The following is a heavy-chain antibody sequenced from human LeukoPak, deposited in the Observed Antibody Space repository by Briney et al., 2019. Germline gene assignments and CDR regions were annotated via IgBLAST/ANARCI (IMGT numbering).Heavy chain of an antibody. CDR2: LFPDLTT. D-gene: IGHD4-23*01. CDR1: GFTFASET. CDR3: AGMTTVIRGRRFDS. Sequence: GSLRLSCAASGFTFASETMNWVRQAPGKGLEWIGNLFPDLTTEYNPSLKGRVTISLDTSNNLFSLRLTSVTAADMALYFCAGMTTVIRGRRFDSWGQGALVTVSS. V-gene: IGHV4-38-2*01. J-gene: IGHJ4*02.